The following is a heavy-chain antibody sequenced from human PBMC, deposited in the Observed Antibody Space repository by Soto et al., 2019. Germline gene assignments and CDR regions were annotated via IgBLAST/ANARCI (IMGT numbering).Heavy chain of an antibody. CDR2: INPSDGST. D-gene: IGHD2-2*01. Sequence: QGQLVQSGAEVKKLGASVKVSCKASGYTFTNYYIHWGRQASGQGLEWMGMINPSDGSTIYPQKFQGRVTVTRDTSTSTVYMELNSLRSEDTAVYSCARADGDCMTTNCYDYYGLEVWGRGTTVTVSS. J-gene: IGHJ6*02. CDR1: GYTFTNYY. V-gene: IGHV1-46*01. CDR3: ARADGDCMTTNCYDYYGLEV.